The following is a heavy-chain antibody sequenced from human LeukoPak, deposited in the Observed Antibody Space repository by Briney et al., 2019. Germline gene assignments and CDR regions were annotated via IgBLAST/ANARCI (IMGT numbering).Heavy chain of an antibody. V-gene: IGHV3-43*01. CDR3: AKGSGSGWYYDWFDP. CDR1: GFTFDDYT. D-gene: IGHD6-19*01. Sequence: GGSLRLSCAASGFTFDDYTMHWVRQAPGKGLEWVSLISWDGGSTYYADSVKGRFTISRDNSKNSLYLQMNSLRTEDTALYYCAKGSGSGWYYDWFDPWGQGTLVTVSS. J-gene: IGHJ5*02. CDR2: ISWDGGST.